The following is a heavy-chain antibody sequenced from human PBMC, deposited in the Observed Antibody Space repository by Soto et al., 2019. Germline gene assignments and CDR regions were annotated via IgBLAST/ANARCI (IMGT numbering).Heavy chain of an antibody. V-gene: IGHV4-30-4*01. J-gene: IGHJ6*02. Sequence: SETLSLTCTVSGGSISSGDYYWSWIRQPPGNGLEWIGYIYYSGSTYYNPSLKSRVTISVDTSKNQFSLKLSDVTAADTAVYYCARDLSSSRYYYGIDVWGQGTPMTV. CDR3: ARDLSSSRYYYGIDV. D-gene: IGHD6-13*01. CDR1: GGSISSGDYY. CDR2: IYYSGST.